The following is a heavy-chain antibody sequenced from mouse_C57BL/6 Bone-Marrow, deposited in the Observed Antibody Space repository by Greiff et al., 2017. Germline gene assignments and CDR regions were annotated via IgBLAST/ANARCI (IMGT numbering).Heavy chain of an antibody. D-gene: IGHD2-12*01. Sequence: VKLQQPGAELVRPGSSVKLSCKASGYTFTSYWMHWVKQRPIQGLEWIGNIDPSDSETHYNQKFKDKATLTVDKSSSTAYMQLSSLTSEDSAVYYCARTIVFDYWGQGTTLTVSS. CDR3: ARTIVFDY. CDR2: IDPSDSET. V-gene: IGHV1-52*01. CDR1: GYTFTSYW. J-gene: IGHJ2*01.